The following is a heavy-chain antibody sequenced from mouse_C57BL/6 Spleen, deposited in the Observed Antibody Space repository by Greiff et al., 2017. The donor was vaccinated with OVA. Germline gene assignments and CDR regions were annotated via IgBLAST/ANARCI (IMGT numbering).Heavy chain of an antibody. V-gene: IGHV2-2*01. CDR2: IWSGGST. CDR1: GFSFTSYG. J-gene: IGHJ1*03. CDR3: ARNAVDGYLSYWDFDV. Sequence: VQLQESGPGLVQPSQSLSITCTVSGFSFTSYGVHWVRQSPGKGLEWLGVIWSGGSTDYNAAFISRLGISKANSKCKVFFKMNSRQAYDTSIYYCARNAVDGYLSYWDFDVWGTGTTVTVSS. D-gene: IGHD2-3*01.